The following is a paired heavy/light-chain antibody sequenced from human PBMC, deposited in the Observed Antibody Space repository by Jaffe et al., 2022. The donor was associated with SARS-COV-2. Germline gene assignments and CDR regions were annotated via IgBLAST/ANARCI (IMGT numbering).Heavy chain of an antibody. CDR2: ISGFTST. CDR3: ARAVRGNSYLIDY. V-gene: IGHV3-11*06. D-gene: IGHD1-1*01. CDR1: GFRFSDYY. J-gene: IGHJ4*02. Sequence: QVQLVESGGALVKPGGSLRLSCAASGFRFSDYYMQWIRQAPGKGLEWISYISGFTSTHYADSVKGRFTVSKDTAENSLYLQMSSLRAEDTAVYYCARAVRGNSYLIDYWGQGTLVTVSS.
Light chain of an antibody. J-gene: IGKJ1*01. V-gene: IGKV3-20*01. CDR2: GAS. CDR1: QSITSSY. CDR3: QQYGTSPTT. Sequence: EIVLTQSPGTLSLSPGERATLSCRASQSITSSYLAWYQQKPGQAPRLLMYGASSRATGIPDRFSGSGSGTDFTLTISRLEPEDFAVYYCQQYGTSPTTFGQGTKVDI.